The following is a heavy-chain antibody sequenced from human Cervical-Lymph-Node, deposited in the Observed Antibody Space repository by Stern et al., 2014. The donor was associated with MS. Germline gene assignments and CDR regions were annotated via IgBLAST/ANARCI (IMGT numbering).Heavy chain of an antibody. CDR2: IIPIFGTA. CDR3: AGAFWSGYYSGYYFDY. D-gene: IGHD3-3*01. Sequence: VQLVESGAEVKQPGSSVKVSCKASGGIFSSYTISWVRQAPGQGLEWMGGIIPIFGTANYAQNFQGRVTVTADESSSTAYMEMRTLRSEDTAVYYCAGAFWSGYYSGYYFDYWGQGTLVTVSS. J-gene: IGHJ4*02. CDR1: GGIFSSYT. V-gene: IGHV1-69*01.